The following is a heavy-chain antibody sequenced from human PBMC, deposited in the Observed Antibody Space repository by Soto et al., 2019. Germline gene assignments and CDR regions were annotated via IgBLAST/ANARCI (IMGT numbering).Heavy chain of an antibody. Sequence: SETLSLTCTVSGASISSNAYYWSWIRQLPGKGLEWIGYIYYSGSTYYNPSLKSRITISIDTSKSQFSLKLSSVTAADTAVYYCARRVNWGSASFDSWGQGTLVTVSS. CDR2: IYYSGST. CDR1: GASISSNAYY. V-gene: IGHV4-31*03. J-gene: IGHJ4*02. D-gene: IGHD7-27*01. CDR3: ARRVNWGSASFDS.